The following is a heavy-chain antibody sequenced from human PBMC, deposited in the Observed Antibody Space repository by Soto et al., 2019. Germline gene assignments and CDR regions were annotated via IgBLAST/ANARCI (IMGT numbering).Heavy chain of an antibody. Sequence: QVQLVQSGAEVKKPGASVKVSCKASGYTFTSYGISWVRQAPGQGLEWMGWISAYNGNTTYAQKLQGRVTTTTDTXASTADMELRRLRSDDTAVYYCARDLGGSYYAPVDYWGQGTLVTVSS. V-gene: IGHV1-18*01. D-gene: IGHD1-26*01. J-gene: IGHJ4*02. CDR3: ARDLGGSYYAPVDY. CDR1: GYTFTSYG. CDR2: ISAYNGNT.